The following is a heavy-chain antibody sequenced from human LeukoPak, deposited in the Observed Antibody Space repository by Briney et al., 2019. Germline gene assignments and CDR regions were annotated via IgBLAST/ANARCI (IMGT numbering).Heavy chain of an antibody. V-gene: IGHV3-23*01. CDR3: AKVVGLRYLDY. D-gene: IGHD3-9*01. CDR2: VSGTGDTT. Sequence: GGSLRLSCAASGFTFGSYAVTWVRQAPGKGLEWVSGVSGTGDTTYDADSVKGRFTISRDNSKNTLYLQMNSLRAEDTAVYYCAKVVGLRYLDYWGQGTLVTVSS. CDR1: GFTFGSYA. J-gene: IGHJ4*02.